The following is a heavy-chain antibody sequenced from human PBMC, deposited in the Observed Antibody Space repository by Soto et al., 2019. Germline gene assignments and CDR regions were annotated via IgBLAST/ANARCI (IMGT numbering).Heavy chain of an antibody. J-gene: IGHJ4*02. CDR3: ARATGLKRFGDGYNPDFDY. D-gene: IGHD3-10*01. CDR2: INPNSGGT. CDR1: GYTFTGYY. V-gene: IGHV1-2*02. Sequence: QVQLVQSGAEVKKPGASVKVSCKASGYTFTGYYMHWVRQAPGQGLEWMGWINPNSGGTNYAQKFQGRVTMTRDTSISTACMELSRLRSDDTAVYYCARATGLKRFGDGYNPDFDYWGQGTLVTVSS.